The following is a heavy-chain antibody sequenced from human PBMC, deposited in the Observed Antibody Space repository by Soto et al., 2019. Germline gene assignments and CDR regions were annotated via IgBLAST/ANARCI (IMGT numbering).Heavy chain of an antibody. CDR1: GGSISGYY. Sequence: QVQLQESGPGLVKPSETVSLTCTVSGGSISGYYWSWIRQPPGRGLEWIGYIHYSGSTNYNPSLKSRVTISVDTSKNQFSLKLSSETAADTAVYYCARPYASSWKGVFDYWGQGTLVTVSS. J-gene: IGHJ4*02. D-gene: IGHD6-13*01. CDR2: IHYSGST. CDR3: ARPYASSWKGVFDY. V-gene: IGHV4-59*01.